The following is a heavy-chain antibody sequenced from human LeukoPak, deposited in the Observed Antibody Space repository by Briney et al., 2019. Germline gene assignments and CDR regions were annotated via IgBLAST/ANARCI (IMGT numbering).Heavy chain of an antibody. J-gene: IGHJ4*02. Sequence: SETLSLTCAVYGGSFSGYYWSWVRQPPGKGLERIGEINHSGSTNYNPSLKSRVTISVDTSKNQFSLKLSSVTAADTAVYYCARGLQLLGYCSSTSCYAGNYWGQGTLVTVSS. CDR3: ARGLQLLGYCSSTSCYAGNY. CDR1: GGSFSGYY. CDR2: INHSGST. D-gene: IGHD2-2*01. V-gene: IGHV4-34*01.